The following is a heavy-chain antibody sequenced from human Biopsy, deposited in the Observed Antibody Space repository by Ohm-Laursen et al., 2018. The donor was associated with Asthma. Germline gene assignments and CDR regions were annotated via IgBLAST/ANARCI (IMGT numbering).Heavy chain of an antibody. CDR2: ISKDASTQ. J-gene: IGHJ3*02. CDR1: GFSFSNFA. D-gene: IGHD1-1*01. Sequence: LRLSCSASGFSFSNFAIHWVRQAPGKGLEWVGVISKDASTQDYADSVKGRFTMARDNSKNTLDPQMNSLREEDTAVYYCARDGTDDAFDIWGQGTVVSVSS. CDR3: ARDGTDDAFDI. V-gene: IGHV3-30*01.